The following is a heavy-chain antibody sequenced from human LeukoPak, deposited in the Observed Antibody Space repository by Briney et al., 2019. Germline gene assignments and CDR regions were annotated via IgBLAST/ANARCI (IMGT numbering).Heavy chain of an antibody. Sequence: GRSLRLSCAASGFTFSSYAMHWVRQAPGKGLEWVAVISYDGSNKYYADSVKGRFTISRDNSKNTLYLQMNSLRAEDTAVYYCARDRRFGELIDAFDIWGQGTMVTVSS. CDR1: GFTFSSYA. J-gene: IGHJ3*02. D-gene: IGHD3-10*01. CDR2: ISYDGSNK. CDR3: ARDRRFGELIDAFDI. V-gene: IGHV3-30*04.